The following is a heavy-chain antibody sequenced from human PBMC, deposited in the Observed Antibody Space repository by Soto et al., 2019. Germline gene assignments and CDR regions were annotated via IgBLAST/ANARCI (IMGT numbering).Heavy chain of an antibody. CDR2: ISSSSSTI. J-gene: IGHJ4*02. V-gene: IGHV3-48*02. CDR1: GFTFSSYS. D-gene: IGHD2-21*02. CDR3: ARDSIPGGYCGGDCTSYFDY. Sequence: EAQLVESGGGLVQPGGSLRLACAPSGFTFSSYSMNWVRQAPGKGPEWGSYISSSSSTIYYADSVKGRFTISRDNAKNSLYLQMNSLRDEDTAVYYCARDSIPGGYCGGDCTSYFDYWGRGTLVTVSS.